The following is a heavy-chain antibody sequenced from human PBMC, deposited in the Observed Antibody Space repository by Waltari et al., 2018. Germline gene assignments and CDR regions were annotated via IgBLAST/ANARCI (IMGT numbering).Heavy chain of an antibody. Sequence: QVQLQESGPGLVKPSETLSLTCTGPGGSIRSYYWSWIRPPAGKGLEWIGRIYTSGSTNYNPSLKSRVTMSVDTSKNQFSLKLSSVTAADTAVYYCARVLVAVAGYYFDYWGQGTLVTVSS. CDR1: GGSIRSYY. CDR3: ARVLVAVAGYYFDY. J-gene: IGHJ4*02. D-gene: IGHD6-19*01. V-gene: IGHV4-4*07. CDR2: IYTSGST.